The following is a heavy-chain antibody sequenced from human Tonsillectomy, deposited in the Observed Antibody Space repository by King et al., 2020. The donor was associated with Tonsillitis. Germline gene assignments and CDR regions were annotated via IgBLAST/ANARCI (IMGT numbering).Heavy chain of an antibody. D-gene: IGHD4-17*01. CDR2: ISYDGSNK. V-gene: IGHV3-33*05. CDR3: AKTVGDDYGDSGSDY. Sequence: VQLVESGGGVVQPGRSLRLSCAASGFTFSSYGMHWVRQAPGKGLEWVAVISYDGSNKYYADSVKGRFTISRDNSKNTLHLQMNSLRAEDTAVYYCAKTVGDDYGDSGSDYWGQGTLVTVSS. J-gene: IGHJ4*02. CDR1: GFTFSSYG.